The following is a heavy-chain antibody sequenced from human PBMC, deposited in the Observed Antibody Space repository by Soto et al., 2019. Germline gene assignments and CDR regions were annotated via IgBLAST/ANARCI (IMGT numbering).Heavy chain of an antibody. D-gene: IGHD3-9*01. V-gene: IGHV3-23*01. CDR2: ISGSGGST. J-gene: IGHJ4*02. CDR1: GFTFSSYA. CDR3: AKDRGSDILTGYYGTGASDFDY. Sequence: GGSLRLSCAASGFTFSSYAMSWVRQAPGKGLEWVSAISGSGGSTYYADSVKGRFTISRDNSKNTLYLQMNSLRAEDTAVYYCAKDRGSDILTGYYGTGASDFDYWGQGTLVTVSS.